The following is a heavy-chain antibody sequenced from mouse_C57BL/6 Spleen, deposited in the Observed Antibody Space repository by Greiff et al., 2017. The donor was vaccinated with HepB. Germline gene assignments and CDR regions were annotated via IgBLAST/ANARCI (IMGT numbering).Heavy chain of an antibody. V-gene: IGHV3-6*01. Sequence: ESGPGLVKPSQSLSLTCSVTGYSITSGYYWNWIRQFPGNKLEWMGYISYDGSNNYNPSLKNRISITRDTSKNQFFLKLNSVTTEDTATYYCAREGNWEGFDYWGQGTTLTVSS. D-gene: IGHD4-1*01. CDR2: ISYDGSN. CDR3: AREGNWEGFDY. J-gene: IGHJ2*01. CDR1: GYSITSGYY.